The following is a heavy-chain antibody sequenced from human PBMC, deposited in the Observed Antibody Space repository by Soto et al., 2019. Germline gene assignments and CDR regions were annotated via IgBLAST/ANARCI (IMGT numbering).Heavy chain of an antibody. CDR2: ISHDGTKQ. CDR1: GFPFSSYY. CDR3: ARDSADNDNSQKTSPLTDY. D-gene: IGHD1-1*01. Sequence: QVQLVESGGGVVQPGRSLRLSCAASGFPFSSYYIHWVRQAPGKGLEWVAVISHDGTKQYYADSVTGRFSISRDNSQNTLYLQMNSLRHDDTAIYYCARDSADNDNSQKTSPLTDYWGQGTLVSVSS. V-gene: IGHV3-30*04. J-gene: IGHJ4*02.